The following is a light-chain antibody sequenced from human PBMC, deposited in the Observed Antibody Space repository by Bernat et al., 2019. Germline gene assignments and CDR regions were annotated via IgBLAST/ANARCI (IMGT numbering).Light chain of an antibody. CDR3: SSYIGSRSDV. CDR1: SSDVGGYNS. V-gene: IGLV2-14*03. J-gene: IGLJ1*01. CDR2: DGT. Sequence: QAALTQPASVSGSPGQSITISCTTPSSDVGGYNSVSWYQQHPGKAPKLIIYDGTNRPSGVSHRFSGPKSGNTASLTISGLQPEDEPTYYCSSYIGSRSDVFGSGTKVTVL.